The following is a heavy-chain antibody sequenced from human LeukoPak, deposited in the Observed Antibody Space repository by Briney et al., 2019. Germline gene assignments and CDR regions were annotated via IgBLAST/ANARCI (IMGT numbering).Heavy chain of an antibody. CDR3: ARGIGYGDYETRYFDY. CDR2: INPNSGGT. D-gene: IGHD4-17*01. CDR1: GYTFTGYY. Sequence: ASVKVSCKASGYTFTGYYMHWVRQAPGQGLEWMGWINPNSGGTNYAQEFQGRVTMTRDTSISTAYMELSRLRSDDTAVYYCARGIGYGDYETRYFDYWGQGTLVTVSS. J-gene: IGHJ4*02. V-gene: IGHV1-2*02.